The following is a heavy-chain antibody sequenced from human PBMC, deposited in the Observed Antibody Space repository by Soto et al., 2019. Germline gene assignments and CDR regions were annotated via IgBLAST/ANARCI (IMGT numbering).Heavy chain of an antibody. J-gene: IGHJ6*02. CDR2: IYYSGST. CDR3: ASTMVRGVMSYYYYGMDV. CDR1: GGSVSSGSYC. Sequence: PSETLSLTCTVSGGSVSSGSYCWSWIRQPPGKGLEWIGYIYYSGSTNYNPSLKSRVTISVDTSKNQFSLKLSSVTAADTAVYYCASTMVRGVMSYYYYGMDVWGQGTTVTVSS. V-gene: IGHV4-61*01. D-gene: IGHD3-10*01.